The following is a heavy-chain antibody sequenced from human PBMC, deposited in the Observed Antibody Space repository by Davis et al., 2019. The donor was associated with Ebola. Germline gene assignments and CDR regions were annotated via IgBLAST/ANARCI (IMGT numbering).Heavy chain of an antibody. J-gene: IGHJ4*02. D-gene: IGHD3-3*01. Sequence: PGGSLRLSCAASGFTFSSYGMHWVRQAPGKGLEWVAVIWYDESNKYYAYSVKGRFTISRDNSKNTLYLQMNSLRAEDTAVYYCAKDPRYDFWSGYSAHWGQGTLVTVSS. CDR3: AKDPRYDFWSGYSAH. CDR1: GFTFSSYG. CDR2: IWYDESNK. V-gene: IGHV3-30*02.